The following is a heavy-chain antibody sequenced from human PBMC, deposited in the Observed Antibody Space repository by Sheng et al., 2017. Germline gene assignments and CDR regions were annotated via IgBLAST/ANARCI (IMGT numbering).Heavy chain of an antibody. CDR1: VAPSVVTT. J-gene: IGHJ4*02. D-gene: IGHD3-3*01. V-gene: IGHV4-59*01. CDR2: ILYSGDA. CDR3: ARGYDFWAGYLLDY. Sequence: QVQLQESGPGLVKAFGDPCPSPALSLVAPSVVTTGAGIRQPPGKGLEWIGYILYSGDAKYNPSLQESSSMSMDTSKNQFSLRLASLTAADTAVYYCARGYDFWAGYLLDYWGQGTLVTVSS.